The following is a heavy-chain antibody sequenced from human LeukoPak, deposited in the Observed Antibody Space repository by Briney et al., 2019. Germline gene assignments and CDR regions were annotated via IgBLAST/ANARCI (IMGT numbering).Heavy chain of an antibody. J-gene: IGHJ4*02. CDR1: GGTFSSFA. Sequence: SVKVSCKASGGTFSSFAISWVRQAPGQGLEWMGGIIPIFGTANYAQKFQGRVTITADESTSTAYMELSSLRSEDTAVYYCXXXYYYDSSGYLNPXRVYYFDYWGQGTLVTVSS. D-gene: IGHD3-22*01. V-gene: IGHV1-69*13. CDR3: XXXYYYDSSGYLNPXRVYYFDY. CDR2: IIPIFGTA.